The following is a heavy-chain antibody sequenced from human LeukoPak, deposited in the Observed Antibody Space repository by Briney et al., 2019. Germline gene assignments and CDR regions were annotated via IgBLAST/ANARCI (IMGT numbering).Heavy chain of an antibody. Sequence: GGSLRLSCAASGFTFSSYGMHWVRQAPGKGLEWVAFIRYDGSNKYYADSVKGRFTISRDISKNTLSLQMNSLRAEDTAVYYCARDSGTGWYRKFDYWGQGTLVTVSS. CDR2: IRYDGSNK. D-gene: IGHD6-19*01. CDR3: ARDSGTGWYRKFDY. CDR1: GFTFSSYG. V-gene: IGHV3-30*02. J-gene: IGHJ4*02.